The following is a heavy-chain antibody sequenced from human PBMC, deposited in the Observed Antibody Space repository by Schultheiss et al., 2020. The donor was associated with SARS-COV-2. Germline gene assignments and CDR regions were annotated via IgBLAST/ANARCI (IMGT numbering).Heavy chain of an antibody. CDR1: GFSLRNGGRG. Sequence: SGPTLVKPTQTLTLTCTFSGFSLRNGGRGVGWIRQPPGEALEWLALIDWDDDKYYSTSLKTRLTISKDTSKNQVVLTMTNMDPVDTATYYCAHRHGLMGRLGFDPWGQGTLVTVSS. D-gene: IGHD2-8*01. CDR3: AHRHGLMGRLGFDP. CDR2: IDWDDDK. J-gene: IGHJ5*02. V-gene: IGHV2-70*12.